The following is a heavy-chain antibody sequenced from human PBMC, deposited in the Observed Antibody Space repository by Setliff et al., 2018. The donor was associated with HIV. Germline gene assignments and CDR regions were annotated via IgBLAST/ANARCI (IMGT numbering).Heavy chain of an antibody. CDR3: ARDLAVAGTYYYYYGMDV. CDR1: GFTFSSYE. D-gene: IGHD6-19*01. Sequence: RLSCAASGFTFSSYEMNWVRQAPGKGLEWVSYISSSGSTIYYADSVKGRFTISRDNAKNSLYLQMNSLRAEDTAVYYCARDLAVAGTYYYYYGMDVWGQGTTVTVSS. V-gene: IGHV3-48*03. CDR2: ISSSGSTI. J-gene: IGHJ6*02.